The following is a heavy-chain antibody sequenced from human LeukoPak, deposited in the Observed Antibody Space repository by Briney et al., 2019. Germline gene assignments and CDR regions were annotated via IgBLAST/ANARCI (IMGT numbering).Heavy chain of an antibody. J-gene: IGHJ4*02. Sequence: GGSLRLSCAASGFTFTHYFMNWVRQVRGKGLEWVSTLSGSGASTSYADSVKGRFTISRDNSKNTLYLQMNSLRAEDTARYYCAKQKGYCSGGSCYYSDYWGQGTLVTVSS. CDR1: GFTFTHYF. CDR2: LSGSGAST. D-gene: IGHD2-15*01. CDR3: AKQKGYCSGGSCYYSDY. V-gene: IGHV3-23*01.